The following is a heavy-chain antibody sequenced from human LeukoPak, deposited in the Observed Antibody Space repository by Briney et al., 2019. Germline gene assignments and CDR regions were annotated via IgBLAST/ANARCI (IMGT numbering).Heavy chain of an antibody. Sequence: GASVKVSCKASGYTFTSYDINWVRQATGQGLEWMGWMNPNSGNTGYAQKFQGRVTMTRNTSISTAYTELSSLRSEDTAVYYCARAHYDYYGSGSPNNWFDPWGQGTLVTVSS. CDR3: ARAHYDYYGSGSPNNWFDP. J-gene: IGHJ5*02. CDR2: MNPNSGNT. D-gene: IGHD3-10*01. V-gene: IGHV1-8*01. CDR1: GYTFTSYD.